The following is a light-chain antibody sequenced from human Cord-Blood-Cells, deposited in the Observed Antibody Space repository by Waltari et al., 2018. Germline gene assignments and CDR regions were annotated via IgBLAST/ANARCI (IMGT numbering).Light chain of an antibody. CDR2: KAS. CDR1: QSISSW. V-gene: IGKV1-5*03. CDR3: QQYNSYST. Sequence: DIQMTQSPSTLSASVGDRVTITCRASQSISSWLAWYQQKPGKAPKLLVYKASSLESGVPSRCSGSGSGTEFTLTISGLQPDDFATYYCQQYNSYSTFGGGTKVEIK. J-gene: IGKJ4*02.